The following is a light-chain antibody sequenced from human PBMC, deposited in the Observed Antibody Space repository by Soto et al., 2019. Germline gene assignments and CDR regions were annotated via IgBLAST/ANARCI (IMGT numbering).Light chain of an antibody. CDR3: SSYTSSSTLG. CDR1: SSDVGGYNY. J-gene: IGLJ3*02. V-gene: IGLV2-14*01. CDR2: DVS. Sequence: QSALTQPASVSGSPGQSITISCTGTSSDVGGYNYVSWYQQHPGKAPKLMIYDVSNRPSGVSNRFSGSKSGNTASLTISGLLAGAEADYYCSSYTSSSTLGFGGGTKRPS.